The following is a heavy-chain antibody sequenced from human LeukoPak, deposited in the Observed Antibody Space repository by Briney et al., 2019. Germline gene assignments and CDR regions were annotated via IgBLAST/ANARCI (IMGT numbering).Heavy chain of an antibody. CDR2: IKYDGYEK. D-gene: IGHD3-16*01. CDR1: GFTFTSFW. V-gene: IGHV3-7*01. CDR3: ARDRHRGPTD. J-gene: IGHJ4*02. Sequence: PGGSLRLSCAASGFTFTSFWMSWVRQVPGKGLEWVANIKYDGYEKYYVDSAKGRFTVSRDNAKNSVHLQMNSLRLEDTGIYYCARDRHRGPTDWGQGTLVAVSS.